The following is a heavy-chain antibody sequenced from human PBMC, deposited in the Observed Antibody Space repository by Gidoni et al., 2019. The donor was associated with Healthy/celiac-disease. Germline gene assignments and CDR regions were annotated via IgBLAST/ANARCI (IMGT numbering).Heavy chain of an antibody. J-gene: IGHJ4*02. V-gene: IGHV1-2*06. CDR3: ASTLGGVTGTTSFDY. CDR1: GYTFTGYY. Sequence: QVQLVQSGAEVKKPGASVKVSCKASGYTFTGYYMHWVRQAPGQGLEWMGRINPNSGGTNYAQKFQGRVTMTRDTSISTAYMELSRLRSDDTAVYYCASTLGGVTGTTSFDYWGQGTLVTVSS. D-gene: IGHD1-20*01. CDR2: INPNSGGT.